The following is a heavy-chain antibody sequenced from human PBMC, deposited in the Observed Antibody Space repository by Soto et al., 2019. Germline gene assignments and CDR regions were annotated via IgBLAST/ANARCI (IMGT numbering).Heavy chain of an antibody. CDR3: ARDKTSRYYYGMDV. V-gene: IGHV4-34*01. Sequence: QVQLQQWGAGLLKPSETLSLTCAVYGGSFSGYYWSWIRQPPGRGWEWIGEINHSGSTNYNPSLKSRVTISVDTSKNQFSLKLSSVTAADTAVYYCARDKTSRYYYGMDVWGQGTTVTVSS. CDR2: INHSGST. CDR1: GGSFSGYY. J-gene: IGHJ6*02.